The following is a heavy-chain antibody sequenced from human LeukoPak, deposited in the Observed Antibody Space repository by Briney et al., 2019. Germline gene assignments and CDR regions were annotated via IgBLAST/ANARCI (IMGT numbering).Heavy chain of an antibody. CDR2: IRGSGGTT. CDR1: EFTFSTYA. Sequence: GGSLRLSCAASEFTFSTYAMSWVRQAPGKGLEWVSAIRGSGGTTYYADSVKGRFTISRDNSKNTLYLQMGSLRGEDMAVYYCARATSTTNPYYGMDVWGQGTTVTVSS. CDR3: ARATSTTNPYYGMDV. D-gene: IGHD2/OR15-2a*01. V-gene: IGHV3-23*01. J-gene: IGHJ6*02.